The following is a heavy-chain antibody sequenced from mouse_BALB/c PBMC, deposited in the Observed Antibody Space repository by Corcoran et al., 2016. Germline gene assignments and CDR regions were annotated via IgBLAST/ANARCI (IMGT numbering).Heavy chain of an antibody. D-gene: IGHD2-3*01. CDR3: ASGNGYYYFDY. CDR1: GYSITSGYY. J-gene: IGHJ2*01. V-gene: IGHV3-6*02. CDR2: ISYDGSN. Sequence: DVQLQESGPGLVKPSQSLSLTCSVTGYSITSGYYWNWIRQFPGNKLEWMGYISYDGSNNYNPSLKNRISITRDTSKNQFFLKLNSVTTEDTATYYCASGNGYYYFDYWGQGTTLTVPS.